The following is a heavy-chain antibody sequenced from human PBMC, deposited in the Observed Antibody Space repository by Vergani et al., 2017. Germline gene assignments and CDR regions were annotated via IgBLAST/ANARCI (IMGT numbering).Heavy chain of an antibody. Sequence: EVQLVQSVAELNQPGATMKISCKVSGYTFTDHYMPWVKQAPGKGLEWMRLVDPEVGETIYAEKFKGRVTIAADTSTDTAHLELSSLRSEDTAVYYCATPQTVTTGGREVGVQGTTVIVSS. D-gene: IGHD4-17*01. CDR3: ATPQTVTTGGREV. CDR1: GYTFTDHY. V-gene: IGHV1-69-2*01. CDR2: VDPEVGET. J-gene: IGHJ6*02.